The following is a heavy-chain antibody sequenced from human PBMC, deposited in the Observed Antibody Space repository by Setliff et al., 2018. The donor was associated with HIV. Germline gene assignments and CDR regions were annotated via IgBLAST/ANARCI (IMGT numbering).Heavy chain of an antibody. V-gene: IGHV4-4*02. Sequence: SETLSLTCTVSSGSISGDNWWSWVRQPPGKGLEWIGEIYHRGSTNYNPSLRSRVTISVDKSKNQFSLKLTSVTAADTAVYYCAVRRYYDSTGYYDYWGQGTLVTVSS. J-gene: IGHJ4*02. D-gene: IGHD3-22*01. CDR2: IYHRGST. CDR3: AVRRYYDSTGYYDY. CDR1: SGSISGDNW.